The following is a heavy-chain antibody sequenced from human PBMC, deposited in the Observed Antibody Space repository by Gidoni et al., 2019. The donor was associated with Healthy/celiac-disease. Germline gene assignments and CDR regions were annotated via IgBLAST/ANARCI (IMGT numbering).Heavy chain of an antibody. Sequence: QVQLVQSGAEVKKPGSSVKVSCKASGGTFSSYAISWVRQAPGQGLEWMGGVIPIFGTAKYEKKFQGRVTITADKSTSTAYMELSSLRYEDTAVYYCANDILTGYDYYYYYGMDVWGQGTTVTVSS. CDR3: ANDILTGYDYYYYYGMDV. CDR2: VIPIFGTA. J-gene: IGHJ6*02. D-gene: IGHD3-9*01. V-gene: IGHV1-69*06. CDR1: GGTFSSYA.